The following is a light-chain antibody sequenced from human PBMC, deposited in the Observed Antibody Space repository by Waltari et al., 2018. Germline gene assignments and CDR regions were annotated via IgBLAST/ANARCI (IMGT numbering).Light chain of an antibody. Sequence: DIQMTQSPSSLSAXVGDRVTITCRASQSISSYLNWYQQNPGKAPKLLIYAASSLQSGVPSRFSGSGSGTXFTLTISSLQPEXFAXYXCQQSYSTLALXXXXGTKVXIK. J-gene: IGKJ4*01. CDR3: QQSYSTLALX. CDR2: AAS. V-gene: IGKV1-39*01. CDR1: QSISSY.